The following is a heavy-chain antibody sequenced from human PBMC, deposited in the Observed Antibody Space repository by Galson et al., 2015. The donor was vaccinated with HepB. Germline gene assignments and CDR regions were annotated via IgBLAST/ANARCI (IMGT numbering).Heavy chain of an antibody. D-gene: IGHD2-2*01. CDR1: GFTFSNCA. J-gene: IGHJ5*02. Sequence: SLRLSCAASGFTFSNCAMHWVRQAPGKGLEWVSVISYAGSNQYYADSVKGRFTISRDNSKNTLYLQMNSLRPEDTAVYFCAKGPAFEVIPAGWFDLWGQGTLVIVSS. CDR3: AKGPAFEVIPAGWFDL. CDR2: ISYAGSNQ. V-gene: IGHV3-30*18.